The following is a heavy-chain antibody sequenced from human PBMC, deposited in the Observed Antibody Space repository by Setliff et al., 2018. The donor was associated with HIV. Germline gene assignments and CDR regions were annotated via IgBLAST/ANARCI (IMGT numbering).Heavy chain of an antibody. V-gene: IGHV3-7*01. Sequence: LRLSCAASGFTFSSYWMSWVRQAPGKGLEWVANIKQDGSEKYYVDSVKGRFTISRDNAKNSVYLQMNSLRAEDTAVYYCARDHSHLTLGYWGLGTLVTVSS. CDR1: GFTFSSYW. J-gene: IGHJ4*02. D-gene: IGHD3-16*01. CDR3: ARDHSHLTLGY. CDR2: IKQDGSEK.